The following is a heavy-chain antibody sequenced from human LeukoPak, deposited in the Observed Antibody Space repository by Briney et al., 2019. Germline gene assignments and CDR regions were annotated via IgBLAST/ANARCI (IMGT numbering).Heavy chain of an antibody. CDR3: ARGDYSRSFDY. V-gene: IGHV4-59*01. CDR2: IYYSGST. CDR1: GSPISSYH. D-gene: IGHD1-26*01. Sequence: SETLSLTCPVPGSPISSYHWSWIRQPPGKGLEWIGYIYYSGSTNYNPSLKSRVTISVDTSKNQFSLKLSSVTAADTAVYYCARGDYSRSFDYWGQGTLVTVSS. J-gene: IGHJ4*02.